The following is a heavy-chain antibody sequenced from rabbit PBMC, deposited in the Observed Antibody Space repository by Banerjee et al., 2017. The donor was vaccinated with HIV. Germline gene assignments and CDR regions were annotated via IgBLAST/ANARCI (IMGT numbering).Heavy chain of an antibody. CDR2: IYSGDGNT. CDR3: ARGNAYAGAGYAL. V-gene: IGHV1S47*01. Sequence: EESGGDLVKPGASLTLTCTASGFDFSSYYMSWVRQAPGKGLEWIACIYSGDGNTYYASWVNGRFTISDHNAQNTLYLQLTSLTAADTATYFCARGNAYAGAGYALWGPGTLVTVS. J-gene: IGHJ6*01. D-gene: IGHD6-1*01. CDR1: GFDFSSYY.